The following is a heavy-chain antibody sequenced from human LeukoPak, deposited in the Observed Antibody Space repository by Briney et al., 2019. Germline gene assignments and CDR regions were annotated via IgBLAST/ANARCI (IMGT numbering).Heavy chain of an antibody. D-gene: IGHD5-18*01. CDR2: INWNGGST. J-gene: IGHJ6*03. V-gene: IGHV3-20*04. Sequence: GGSLRFSCAASRFTFDDYGMSWVRQAPGKGLEWVSGINWNGGSTGYADSVKGRFTISRDNAKNSLYLQMNSLRAEDTALYYCARAETSRYSYGTYYYYMDVWGKGTTVTVSS. CDR3: ARAETSRYSYGTYYYYMDV. CDR1: RFTFDDYG.